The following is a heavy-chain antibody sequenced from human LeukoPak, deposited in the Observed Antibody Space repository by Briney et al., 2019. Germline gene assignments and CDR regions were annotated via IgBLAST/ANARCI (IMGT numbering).Heavy chain of an antibody. CDR2: IGTPGDT. Sequence: GGSLRLSCAASGLTFSTYDMHWVRHATGKGLEWVAVIGTPGDTYYPGSVKGQFTISRENAKNFLYLQMNSLRAEDTAVYYCARVGEPYYYGSGSFDYWGQGTLVTVSS. D-gene: IGHD3-10*01. CDR3: ARVGEPYYYGSGSFDY. V-gene: IGHV3-13*03. J-gene: IGHJ4*02. CDR1: GLTFSTYD.